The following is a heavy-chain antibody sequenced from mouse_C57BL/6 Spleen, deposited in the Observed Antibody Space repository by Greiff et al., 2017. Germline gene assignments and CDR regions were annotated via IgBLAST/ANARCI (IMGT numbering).Heavy chain of an antibody. V-gene: IGHV1-53*01. CDR3: ERDDYDYDGFAC. CDR2: INPSNGGT. D-gene: IGHD2-4*01. CDR1: GYTFTSYW. J-gene: IGHJ3*01. Sequence: QVQLQQPGTELVKPGASVKLSCKASGYTFTSYWMHWVKQRPGQGLEWIGNINPSNGGTNYNEKFKSKATLTVDKSSSTAYMQLSSLTSEDSAVYYYERDDYDYDGFACWGKGTLVTVSA.